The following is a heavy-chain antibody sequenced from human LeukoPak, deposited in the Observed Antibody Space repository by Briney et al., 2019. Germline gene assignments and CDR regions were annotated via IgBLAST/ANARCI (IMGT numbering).Heavy chain of an antibody. CDR2: IYSGGST. CDR1: GFTVSSNY. Sequence: GGSLRLSCAASGFTVSSNYMSWVRQAPGKGLEWVSVIYSGGSTYYADSVKGRFTISRDNSKNTLYLQMNSLRAEDTAVYYCARWLQVSGCDYWGQGTLVTVSS. V-gene: IGHV3-53*01. D-gene: IGHD5-24*01. J-gene: IGHJ4*02. CDR3: ARWLQVSGCDY.